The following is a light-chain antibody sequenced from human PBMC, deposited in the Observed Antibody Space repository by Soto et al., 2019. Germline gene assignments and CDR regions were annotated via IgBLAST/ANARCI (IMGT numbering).Light chain of an antibody. CDR2: KAS. CDR1: PAIASF. CDR3: QHYNSYSEA. J-gene: IGKJ1*01. V-gene: IGKV1-5*03. Sequence: IQLTQSPSSLSASVGDRVTITCRASPAIASFLAWYQQKPGTAPKLLIYKASTLKSGVPSRFSGSGSGTEFTLTISSLQPDDFATYYCQHYNSYSEAFGQGTKVDIK.